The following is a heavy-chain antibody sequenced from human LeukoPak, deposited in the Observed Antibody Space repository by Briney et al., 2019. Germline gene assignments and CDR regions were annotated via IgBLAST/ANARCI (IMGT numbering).Heavy chain of an antibody. J-gene: IGHJ4*02. V-gene: IGHV4-4*07. CDR3: AWSSGSYPLLEY. Sequence: SGALSLTRTVSRGSLSSDYWSWIRPPAGKGLEWVGRIYTSGRTNHNPPLTRRVTMPEDPTKNQLPLKLSSVTAADTAAYDCAWSSGSYPLLEYWGQGTLVTVSS. CDR2: IYTSGRT. CDR1: RGSLSSDY. D-gene: IGHD3-10*01.